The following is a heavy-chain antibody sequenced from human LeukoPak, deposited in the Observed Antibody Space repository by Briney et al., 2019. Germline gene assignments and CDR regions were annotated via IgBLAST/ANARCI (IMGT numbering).Heavy chain of an antibody. CDR3: AHIVSTLEGVDY. CDR2: ISYDGSNK. D-gene: IGHD5/OR15-5a*01. Sequence: GGSLRLSCAASGFTFSSYGMHWVRQAPGKGLEWVAVISYDGSNKYYADSVKGRFTISRDNSKNTLYLQMNSLRAEATAVYYGAHIVSTLEGVDYWGQGTLVTVPS. J-gene: IGHJ4*02. CDR1: GFTFSSYG. V-gene: IGHV3-30*03.